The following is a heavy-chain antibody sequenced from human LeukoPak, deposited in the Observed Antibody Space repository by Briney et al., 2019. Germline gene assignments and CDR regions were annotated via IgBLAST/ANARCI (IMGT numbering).Heavy chain of an antibody. CDR1: GFTFSSYA. CDR2: ISVIGGIT. CDR3: AKLGLGLGEDY. V-gene: IGHV3-23*01. D-gene: IGHD3-10*01. J-gene: IGHJ4*02. Sequence: LSGGSLRLSCAASGFTFSSYAMSWVPQAPGKGREWVSSISVIGGITYYAHSVKARFTISRDNSKNTLYLQMNTLRAEDTAVYYCAKLGLGLGEDYWGQGTLVTVSS.